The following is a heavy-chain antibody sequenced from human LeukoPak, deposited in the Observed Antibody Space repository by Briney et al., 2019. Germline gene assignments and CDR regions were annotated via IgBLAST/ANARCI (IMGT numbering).Heavy chain of an antibody. J-gene: IGHJ4*02. Sequence: ASVTVSCKASGYTFTSYYMHWVRQAPGQGLEWMGIINPSGGSTSYAQKFQGRVTMTRDTSTSTVYMELSSLRSEDTAVYYCARSARSEAADYWGQGTLVTVSS. V-gene: IGHV1-46*01. CDR2: INPSGGST. CDR3: ARSARSEAADY. CDR1: GYTFTSYY.